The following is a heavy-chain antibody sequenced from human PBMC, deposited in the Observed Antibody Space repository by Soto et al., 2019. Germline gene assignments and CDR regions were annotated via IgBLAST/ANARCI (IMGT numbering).Heavy chain of an antibody. CDR2: ISSNGGST. CDR3: ARDHIGYDR. CDR1: GFTFSSYA. Sequence: EVQLVESGGDLVQPGGSLRLSSAASGFTFSSYAMHWVRQAPGKGLEYVSAISSNGGSTYYANSVKGRFTISRDNSKNTLYLQMGSMRAEDMAVYYCARDHIGYDRWGQGTLVTVSS. D-gene: IGHD5-12*01. J-gene: IGHJ4*02. V-gene: IGHV3-64*01.